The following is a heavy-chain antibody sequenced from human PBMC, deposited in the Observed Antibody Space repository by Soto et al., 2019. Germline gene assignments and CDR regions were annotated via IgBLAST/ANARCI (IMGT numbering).Heavy chain of an antibody. CDR1: GFTFSDHY. Sequence: GGSLRLSCAASGFTFSDHYMDWVRQAPGKGLEWVGRTRNKANSYTTEYAASVKGRFTISRDDSKNSLYLQMNSLKTEDTAVYYCAREGLLWFGEPPAEYYGMDVWGQGTTVTVSS. CDR3: AREGLLWFGEPPAEYYGMDV. V-gene: IGHV3-72*01. D-gene: IGHD3-10*01. J-gene: IGHJ6*02. CDR2: TRNKANSYTT.